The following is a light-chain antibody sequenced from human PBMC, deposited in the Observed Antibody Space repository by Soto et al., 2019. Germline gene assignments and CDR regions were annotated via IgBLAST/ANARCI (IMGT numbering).Light chain of an antibody. CDR3: QQYDNLPFT. V-gene: IGKV1-33*01. J-gene: IGKJ3*01. Sequence: DIQMTQSPSSLSASVGDRVTITCQASQDIRKYLNWYQQKSGSPPKLLIYTASDLQTGVPSRFSGSGSGINFTFTISSLQPEDIEKYYCQQYDNLPFTFGPGTKVDIK. CDR2: TAS. CDR1: QDIRKY.